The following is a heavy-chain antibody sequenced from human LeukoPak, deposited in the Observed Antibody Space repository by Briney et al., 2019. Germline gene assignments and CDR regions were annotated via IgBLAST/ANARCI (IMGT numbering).Heavy chain of an antibody. CDR3: ASARGYYYYMDV. CDR1: GGSISSSSYY. V-gene: IGHV4-39*01. J-gene: IGHJ6*03. Sequence: SETLSPTCTVSGGSISSSSYYWGWIRQPPGKGLEWIGSIYYSGSTYYNPSLKSRVTISVDTSKNQFSLKLGSVTAADTAVYYCASARGYYYYMDVWGKGATVTISS. CDR2: IYYSGST.